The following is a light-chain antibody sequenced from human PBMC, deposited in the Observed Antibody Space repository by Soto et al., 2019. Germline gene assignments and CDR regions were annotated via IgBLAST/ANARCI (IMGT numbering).Light chain of an antibody. V-gene: IGLV8-61*01. Sequence: QTVVTQEPSVSGSPDGTVTLTFGLRSGSVSTSHYPSWYQQTPGQAPRSLSDFTNTRSSGVPDRFSGSILGNKAALTSTGAQADDESVYSCVLFMGSATNWVFGGGTTLTVL. J-gene: IGLJ3*02. CDR2: FTN. CDR3: VLFMGSATNWV. CDR1: SGSVSTSHY.